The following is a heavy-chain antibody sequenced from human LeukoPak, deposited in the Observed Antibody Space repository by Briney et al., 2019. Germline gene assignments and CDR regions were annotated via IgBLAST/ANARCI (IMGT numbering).Heavy chain of an antibody. Sequence: SVKVSCKASGGTFSSYAISWVRQAPGQGLEWMGGIIPIFGTANYAQKFQGRVTITADESTSTAYMELSSLRSEDTAVYYCAADGTTVHYYYYGMDVWGQGTTVTVSS. D-gene: IGHD4-11*01. CDR3: AADGTTVHYYYYGMDV. V-gene: IGHV1-69*13. CDR1: GGTFSSYA. CDR2: IIPIFGTA. J-gene: IGHJ6*02.